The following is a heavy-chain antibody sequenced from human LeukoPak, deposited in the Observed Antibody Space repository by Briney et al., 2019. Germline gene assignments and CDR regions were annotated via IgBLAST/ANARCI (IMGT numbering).Heavy chain of an antibody. V-gene: IGHV3-64*01. CDR2: SSSNGGST. J-gene: IGHJ3*02. D-gene: IGHD3-10*01. Sequence: PGGSLRLSCSASGFTFSSYAMHWVRQAPGKGLEYVSASSSNGGSTYYANSVKGRFTISRDNSKNTLYLQMGSLRAEDMAVYYCARDPLSSGSYSHAAFDIWGQGTMVTVSS. CDR1: GFTFSSYA. CDR3: ARDPLSSGSYSHAAFDI.